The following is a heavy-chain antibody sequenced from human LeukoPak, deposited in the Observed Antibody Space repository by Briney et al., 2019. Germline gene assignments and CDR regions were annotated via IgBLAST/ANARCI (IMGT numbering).Heavy chain of an antibody. CDR3: ARGYHDFSGYWLSYFDY. V-gene: IGHV4-59*01. Sequence: PSETLSLTCTVSGGSISSYYWSWIRQPPGKGLEWIGYIYYSGSTNYNPPLKSRVTISVDTSKNQFSLKLSSVTAADTAVYYCARGYHDFSGYWLSYFDYWGQGTLVTVSS. CDR1: GGSISSYY. J-gene: IGHJ4*02. D-gene: IGHD3-22*01. CDR2: IYYSGST.